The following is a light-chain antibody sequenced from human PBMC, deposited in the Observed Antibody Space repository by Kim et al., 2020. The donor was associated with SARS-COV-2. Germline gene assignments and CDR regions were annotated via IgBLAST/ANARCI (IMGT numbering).Light chain of an antibody. CDR1: VTSVGRNT. CDR2: GYN. Sequence: GPRVTVSLSGTVTSVGRNTVNGYQEVPGAAPKLLIFGYNQRPSGVPDRFAGSKSGTSASLAISGLQSEDEADYYCAAWDDNLNGVGFGGGTQLTVL. CDR3: AAWDDNLNGVG. J-gene: IGLJ2*01. V-gene: IGLV1-44*01.